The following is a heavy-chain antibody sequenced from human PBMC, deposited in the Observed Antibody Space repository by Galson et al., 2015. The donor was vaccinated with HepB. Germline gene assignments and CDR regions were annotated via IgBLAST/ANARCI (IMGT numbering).Heavy chain of an antibody. CDR2: IIPILGIA. D-gene: IGHD3-3*01. CDR1: GGTFSSYA. CDR3: ARVSVSLEWLQYYYYYYMDV. Sequence: SVKVSCKASGGTFSSYATSWVRQAPGQGLEWMGGIIPILGIANYAQKFQGRVTITADKSTSTAYMELSSLRSEDTAVYYCARVSVSLEWLQYYYYYYMDVWGKGTTVTVSS. V-gene: IGHV1-69*10. J-gene: IGHJ6*03.